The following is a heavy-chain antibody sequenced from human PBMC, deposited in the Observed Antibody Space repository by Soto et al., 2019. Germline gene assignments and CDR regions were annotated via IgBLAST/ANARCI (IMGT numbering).Heavy chain of an antibody. Sequence: QVQLVQSGAEVKKPGASVKVSCKVSGYTLNEVAMHWVRQAPGKGLEWLGGFDPDEAETIYAQHFQGRVTMTEDTSPDTVYMELSSLRSEDTAFFCTTYHGDYNFDHWGQGTRVTVSS. CDR2: FDPDEAET. CDR1: GYTLNEVA. J-gene: IGHJ5*02. D-gene: IGHD4-17*01. V-gene: IGHV1-24*01. CDR3: TYHGDYNFDH.